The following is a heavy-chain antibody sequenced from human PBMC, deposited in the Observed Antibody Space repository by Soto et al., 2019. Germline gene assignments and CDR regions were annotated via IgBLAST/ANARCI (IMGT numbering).Heavy chain of an antibody. V-gene: IGHV4-30-4*01. CDR2: ISYGGST. D-gene: IGHD2-15*01. CDR1: GASITSDDYY. Sequence: SETLSLTCTVSGASITSDDYYWSWIRQPLGKGLEWIGYISYGGSTYYNPSLKSRVTTSLDRSKNQISLYLNSVTAADTAVYYCARIGTLGGIVTNNWFDPWGQGTLVTVSS. CDR3: ARIGTLGGIVTNNWFDP. J-gene: IGHJ5*02.